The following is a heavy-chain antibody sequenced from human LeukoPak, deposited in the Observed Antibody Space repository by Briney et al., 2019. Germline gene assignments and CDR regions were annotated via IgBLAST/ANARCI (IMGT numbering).Heavy chain of an antibody. CDR3: ARASYDSSGYGLDY. Sequence: ASVKVSRKASGYTFTSYAMHWVRQAPGQRLEWMGWINAGNGNTKYSQKFQGRVTITRDTSASTAYMELSSLRPEDTAVYYCARASYDSSGYGLDYWGQGTLVTVSS. V-gene: IGHV1-3*01. CDR2: INAGNGNT. CDR1: GYTFTSYA. J-gene: IGHJ4*02. D-gene: IGHD3-22*01.